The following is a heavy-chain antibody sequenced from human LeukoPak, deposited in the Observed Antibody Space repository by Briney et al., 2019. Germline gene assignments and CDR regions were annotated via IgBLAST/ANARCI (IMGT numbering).Heavy chain of an antibody. CDR3: ARDLLISSATSYYYYYYGLDV. J-gene: IGHJ6*02. CDR1: GFTFSSYW. D-gene: IGHD2-2*01. V-gene: IGHV3-74*01. Sequence: GGSLRLSCAASGFTFSSYWMHWVRQAPGKGLVWVSRMNSDGSSTSYADSVKGRFTISRDNAKNTLYLQMNSLRAEDTAVYYCARDLLISSATSYYYYYYGLDVWGQGTTVTVSS. CDR2: MNSDGSST.